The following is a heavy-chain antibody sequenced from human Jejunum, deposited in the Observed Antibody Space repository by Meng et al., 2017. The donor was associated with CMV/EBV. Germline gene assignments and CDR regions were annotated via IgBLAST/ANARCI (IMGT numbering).Heavy chain of an antibody. CDR3: VRHGDCSSGSCYYHWLDP. Sequence: VPLQEPGPGLVRPSETLSLTCSVSGGSVSKYYWGWIRQTPGGGLEWLGYIYNSGDIYYNPFLEGRVTISTDTSKNQFSLKLRYVTAADTAVYYCVRHGDCSSGSCYYHWLDPWGQGSLVTVSS. CDR2: IYNSGDI. CDR1: GGSVSKYY. V-gene: IGHV4-59*02. D-gene: IGHD2-2*01. J-gene: IGHJ5*01.